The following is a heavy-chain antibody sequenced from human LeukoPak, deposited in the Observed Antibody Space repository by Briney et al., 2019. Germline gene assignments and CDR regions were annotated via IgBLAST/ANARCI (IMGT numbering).Heavy chain of an antibody. J-gene: IGHJ4*02. D-gene: IGHD5-24*01. V-gene: IGHV1-46*01. CDR3: ARRHDGYSIFDY. Sequence: ASVKVSYKASGYTFTSYYLHWVRQAPGQGLEWMGIINPSGGSTSYAQKFRGRVTMTRDTSTSTVYMELSSLRSEDTAVYYCARRHDGYSIFDYWGQGTLVTVSS. CDR1: GYTFTSYY. CDR2: INPSGGST.